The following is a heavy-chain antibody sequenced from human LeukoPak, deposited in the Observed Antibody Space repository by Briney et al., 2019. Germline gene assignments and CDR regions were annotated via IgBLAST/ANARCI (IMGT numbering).Heavy chain of an antibody. CDR3: ARNEDVDIVATITFYHY. V-gene: IGHV3-30-3*01. D-gene: IGHD5-12*01. CDR1: GFTFSSYA. CDR2: ISYDGSNK. J-gene: IGHJ4*02. Sequence: GGSLRLSCAASGFTFSSYAMHWVRQAPGKGLEWVAVISYDGSNKYYADSVKGRFTISRDNSKNTLYLQMNSLRAEDTAVYYCARNEDVDIVATITFYHYWGQGTLVIVSS.